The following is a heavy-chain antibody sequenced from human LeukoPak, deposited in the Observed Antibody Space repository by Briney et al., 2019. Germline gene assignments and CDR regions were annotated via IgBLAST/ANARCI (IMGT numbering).Heavy chain of an antibody. J-gene: IGHJ5*02. CDR1: GGSISSGSYY. D-gene: IGHD3-10*01. Sequence: SETLSLTCTVSGGSISSGSYYWSWIRQPAGKGLEWIGRIYTSGSTNYNPSLKSRVTISVDTSKNQFSLKLSSVTAADTAVYYCARDRGYYGSGSYYNAWGQGTLVTVSS. V-gene: IGHV4-61*02. CDR3: ARDRGYYGSGSYYNA. CDR2: IYTSGST.